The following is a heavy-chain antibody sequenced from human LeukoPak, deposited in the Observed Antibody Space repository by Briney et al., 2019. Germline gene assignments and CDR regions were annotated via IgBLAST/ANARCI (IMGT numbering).Heavy chain of an antibody. CDR2: ISYDGSNK. V-gene: IGHV3-30-3*01. CDR1: GFTFSSYA. CDR3: ARAGSSFNYYYYYGMDV. D-gene: IGHD6-6*01. Sequence: PGGSLRLSCAASGFTFSSYAMHWVRQAPGKGLECVAVISYDGSNKYYADSVKGRFTISRDNSKNTLYLQMNSLRAEDTAVYYCARAGSSFNYYYYYGMDVWGQGTTVTVSS. J-gene: IGHJ6*02.